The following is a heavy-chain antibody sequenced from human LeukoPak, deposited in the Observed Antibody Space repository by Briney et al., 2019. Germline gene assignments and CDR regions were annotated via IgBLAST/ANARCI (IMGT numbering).Heavy chain of an antibody. CDR1: GFTFSSYS. J-gene: IGHJ4*02. V-gene: IGHV3-48*04. CDR2: ITRSSTNI. Sequence: GGSLRLSCAASGFTFSSYSMNWVRQAPGKGLEWVSYITRSSTNIYYASSVKGRFTISRDNAKNSLYLQMNSLRVEDTAVYYCARDRGTAGLDYWGQGTLVTVSS. D-gene: IGHD2-21*02. CDR3: ARDRGTAGLDY.